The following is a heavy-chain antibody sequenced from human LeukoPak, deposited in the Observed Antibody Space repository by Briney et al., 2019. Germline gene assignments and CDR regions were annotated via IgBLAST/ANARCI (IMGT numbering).Heavy chain of an antibody. CDR1: GYTFTGYY. J-gene: IGHJ4*02. CDR2: INPKSGGT. Sequence: ASVKVSCKASGYTFTGYYLHWVRQAPGQGLEWMGWINPKSGGTDFAQRFQGRFTMTRDTSINTAYMELSSLRSDDTAVYYCARGIVPAKGPFDYWGQGTLVTVSS. V-gene: IGHV1-2*02. CDR3: ARGIVPAKGPFDY. D-gene: IGHD2-2*01.